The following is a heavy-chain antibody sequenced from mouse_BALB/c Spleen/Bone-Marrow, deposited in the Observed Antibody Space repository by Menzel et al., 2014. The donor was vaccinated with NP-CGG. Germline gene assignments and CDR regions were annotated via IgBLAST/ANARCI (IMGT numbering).Heavy chain of an antibody. J-gene: IGHJ4*01. CDR1: GYTFTSYN. CDR2: IYPGNGDT. CDR3: ARSGSSGYYAMDY. D-gene: IGHD3-1*01. V-gene: IGHV1-12*01. Sequence: SGAELVKPRASVKMSCKASGYTFTSYNMHWVKQTPGQGLEWIGAIYPGNGDTSYNQKYKGKATLTADKSSSTAYMQLSSLTSEDSAVYYCARSGSSGYYAMDYWVQGTSVTVSS.